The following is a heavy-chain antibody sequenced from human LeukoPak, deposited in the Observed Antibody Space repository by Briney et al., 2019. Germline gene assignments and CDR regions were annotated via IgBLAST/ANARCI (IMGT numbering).Heavy chain of an antibody. CDR3: ARGYCSGTSCFGAFDI. CDR2: IGQDGTEK. J-gene: IGHJ3*02. CDR1: GFTFSRVS. V-gene: IGHV3-7*01. Sequence: PGGSLRLSCETSGFTFSRVSMHWVRQAPGKGLEWVANIGQDGTEKNYVDSAKGRFTISRDNAKNSLYLQMSSLRAEDTAVYHCARGYCSGTSCFGAFDIWGQGTMVPVSS. D-gene: IGHD2-2*01.